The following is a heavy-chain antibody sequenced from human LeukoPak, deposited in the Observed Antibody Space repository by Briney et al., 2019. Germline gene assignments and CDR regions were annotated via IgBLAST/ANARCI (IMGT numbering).Heavy chain of an antibody. CDR1: GYTFTSYE. CDR3: ARLRLGSGWYYYYYYMDV. V-gene: IGHV1-8*01. CDR2: MNPNSGNT. D-gene: IGHD6-19*01. J-gene: IGHJ6*03. Sequence: ASVKVSCKASGYTFTSYEINWVRQATGQGLEWMGWMNPNSGNTGYAQKFQGRVTMTRNTSISTAYMELSSLRSEDTAVYYCARLRLGSGWYYYYYYMDVWGKGTTVTISS.